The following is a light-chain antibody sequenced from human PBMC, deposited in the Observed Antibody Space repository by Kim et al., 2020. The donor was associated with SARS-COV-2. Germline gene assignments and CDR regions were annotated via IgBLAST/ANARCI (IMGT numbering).Light chain of an antibody. CDR3: QVWASSSDHWV. Sequence: SYELTQPPSVSVAPGKTARITCGGNNIGSKSVHWYQQKPGQAPVLVIYYDSDRPSGIPERFPGSNSGNTATLTISRVEAGDEADYYCQVWASSSDHWVFG. J-gene: IGLJ3*02. CDR2: YDS. CDR1: NIGSKS. V-gene: IGLV3-21*04.